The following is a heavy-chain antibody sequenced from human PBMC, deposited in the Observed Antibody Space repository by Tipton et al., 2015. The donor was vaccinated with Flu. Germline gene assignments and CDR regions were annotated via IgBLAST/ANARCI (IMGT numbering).Heavy chain of an antibody. V-gene: IGHV1-18*04. D-gene: IGHD3-16*01. CDR1: RYTFTGYY. CDR2: ISAYNGNT. CDR3: ARDLALGWFDP. Sequence: QVQLVQSGAEVKKPGASVKVSCKASRYTFTGYYMHWVRQAPGQGLEWMGWISAYNGNTNYAQKLQGRVTMTTDTSTSTAYMELRSLRSDDTAVYYCARDLALGWFDPWGQGTLVTVSS. J-gene: IGHJ5*02.